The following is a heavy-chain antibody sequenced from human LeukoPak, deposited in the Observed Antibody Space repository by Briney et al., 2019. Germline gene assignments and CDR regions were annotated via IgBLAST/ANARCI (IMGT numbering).Heavy chain of an antibody. D-gene: IGHD5-12*01. CDR2: ISWNSGSI. CDR3: AKGSAYEMATTYFDY. V-gene: IGHV3-9*01. J-gene: IGHJ4*02. Sequence: GGSLRLSCAASGFTFSSYAMHWVRQAPGKGLEWVSGISWNSGSIGYADSVKGRFTISRDNAKNSLYLQMNSLRAEDTALYYCAKGSAYEMATTYFDYWGQGTLVTVSS. CDR1: GFTFSSYA.